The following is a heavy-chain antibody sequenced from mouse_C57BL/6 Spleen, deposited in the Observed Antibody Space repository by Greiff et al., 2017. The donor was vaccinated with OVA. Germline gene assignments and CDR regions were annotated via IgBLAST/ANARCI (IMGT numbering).Heavy chain of an antibody. D-gene: IGHD1-1*01. CDR2: ISSGGSYT. J-gene: IGHJ4*01. V-gene: IGHV5-6*01. Sequence: EVKLQESGGDLVKPGGSLKLSCAASGFTFSSYGMSWVRQTPDKRLEWVATISSGGSYTYYPDSVKGRVTISRDNAKNTLYLQMSSLKSEDTAIYYCARNYGSSGDAMDYWGQGTSVTVSS. CDR1: GFTFSSYG. CDR3: ARNYGSSGDAMDY.